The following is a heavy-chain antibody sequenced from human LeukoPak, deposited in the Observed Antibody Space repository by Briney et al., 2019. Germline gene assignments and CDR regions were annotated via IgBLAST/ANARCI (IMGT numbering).Heavy chain of an antibody. D-gene: IGHD5-18*01. CDR2: ISGSGGRT. V-gene: IGHV3-23*01. J-gene: IGHJ4*02. CDR1: GFTFSSYA. Sequence: PGGSLRLSCAASGFTFSSYAMSWVRQAPGKGLEGVSAISGSGGRTYYADSVKGRFTISRDNSKNTLYLQMNSLRAEDTAVYYCAKDADTAMVLYYFDFWGQGTLVTVSS. CDR3: AKDADTAMVLYYFDF.